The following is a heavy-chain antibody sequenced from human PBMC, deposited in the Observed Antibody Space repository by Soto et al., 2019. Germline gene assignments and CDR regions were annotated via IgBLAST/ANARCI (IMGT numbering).Heavy chain of an antibody. V-gene: IGHV3-30-3*01. CDR2: ISYDGSNK. Sequence: GGALRLSCEASGCTFSSYALHWVRQAPGKGLEWVAVISYDGSNKDYADSVKGRFTISRDNSKNTLYLQMNSLRAEDTAVYYCARGPSSLTRFDYWGQGTLVTVSS. CDR3: ARGPSSLTRFDY. J-gene: IGHJ4*02. D-gene: IGHD2-2*01. CDR1: GCTFSSYA.